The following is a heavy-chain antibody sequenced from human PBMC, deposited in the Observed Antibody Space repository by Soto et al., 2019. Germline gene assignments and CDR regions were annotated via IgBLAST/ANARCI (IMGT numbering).Heavy chain of an antibody. CDR1: GYTFTSYG. V-gene: IGHV1-18*01. CDR3: ARVGGGGSSAYYYYGIDV. CDR2: ISAYNGNT. D-gene: IGHD3-16*01. J-gene: IGHJ6*02. Sequence: QVQLVQSGAEVKKPGASVKVSCKASGYTFTSYGISWVRQAHGQGLELMGWISAYNGNTNYAQKLQCRVTMNTDTSTSTAYMELRRLRSDDTAVYYCARVGGGGSSAYYYYGIDVWGQGTTVTVSS.